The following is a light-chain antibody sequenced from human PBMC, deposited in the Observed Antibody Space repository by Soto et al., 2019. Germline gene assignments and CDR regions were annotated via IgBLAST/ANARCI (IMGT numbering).Light chain of an antibody. Sequence: EFVLTQSPGTLSLSPGGRATLSCRASQSVSSSYLAWYQQKPGQAPRLLIYGASSRATGIPDRFSGSGSGTDFTLTISRLEPEDFAVYYCQQYGSSPLTFAGGTKVEIK. CDR3: QQYGSSPLT. J-gene: IGKJ4*01. CDR2: GAS. CDR1: QSVSSSY. V-gene: IGKV3-20*01.